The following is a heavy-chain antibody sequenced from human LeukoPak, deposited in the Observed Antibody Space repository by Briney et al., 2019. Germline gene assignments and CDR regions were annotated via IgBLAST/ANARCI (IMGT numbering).Heavy chain of an antibody. CDR2: ISYDGSNK. D-gene: IGHD6-19*01. CDR1: GFTFSSYS. Sequence: GGSLRLSCAASGFTFSSYSMNLVRQAPGKGLEWVAVISYDGSNKYYADSVKGRFTISRDNSKNTLYLQMNSLRAEDTAVYYCAKDRGGSGWYWRGLEGFFESGYYGMDVWGQGTTVTVSS. V-gene: IGHV3-30*18. J-gene: IGHJ6*02. CDR3: AKDRGGSGWYWRGLEGFFESGYYGMDV.